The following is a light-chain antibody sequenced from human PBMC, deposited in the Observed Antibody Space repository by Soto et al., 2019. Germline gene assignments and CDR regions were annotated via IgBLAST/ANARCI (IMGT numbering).Light chain of an antibody. CDR1: QTISHF. CDR2: ATS. Sequence: DMQMTQTPASLSASVGDRVTITCRASQTISHFLNWYQQRPGKVPKLLIYATSTLEGGVPSRFSGNGSGTEFTLTINNLQPEDFATYFCQQSHSPPKTVGQGTKVDIK. V-gene: IGKV1-39*01. J-gene: IGKJ1*01. CDR3: QQSHSPPKT.